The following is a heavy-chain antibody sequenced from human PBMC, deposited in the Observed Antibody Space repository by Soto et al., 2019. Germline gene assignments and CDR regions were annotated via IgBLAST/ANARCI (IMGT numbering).Heavy chain of an antibody. J-gene: IGHJ4*02. CDR3: AHSLTLIRGVKVPGIFDS. CDR2: IYWDDDK. V-gene: IGHV2-5*02. D-gene: IGHD3-10*01. Sequence: GSGPTLVNPTQTLTLTCTFSGFSLTTDEMGVGWIRQPPGKALEWLALIYWDDDKRYSPSLNSRLTITKDTSKNQVVLSLTNVDPVDTATYFCAHSLTLIRGVKVPGIFDSWGQGTLVTVSS. CDR1: GFSLTTDEMG.